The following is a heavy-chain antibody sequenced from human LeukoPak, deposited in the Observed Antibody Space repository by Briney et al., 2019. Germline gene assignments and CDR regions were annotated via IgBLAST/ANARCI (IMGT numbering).Heavy chain of an antibody. V-gene: IGHV4-59*01. CDR2: IYYSGST. CDR3: ARDPGRDDAFDI. Sequence: PSETLSLTCTVSGGSISSYYWSWIRQLPGKGLEWIGYIYYSGSTNYNPSLKSRVTISVDTSKNQFSLKLSSVTAADTAVYYCARDPGRDDAFDIWGQGTMVTVSS. CDR1: GGSISSYY. D-gene: IGHD1-14*01. J-gene: IGHJ3*02.